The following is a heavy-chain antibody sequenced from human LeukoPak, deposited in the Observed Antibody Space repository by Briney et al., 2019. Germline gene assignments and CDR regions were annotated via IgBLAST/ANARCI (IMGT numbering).Heavy chain of an antibody. Sequence: PSETLSLTCTPSGGSLSSYYWSWIRQPPGKGLEWIGYIYYSGSTNYNPSLKSRVTISVDTSKNQFSLKLSSVTAADTAVYYCARQMDDSSGYYYGWAPRAFDIWGQGTMVTVSS. CDR2: IYYSGST. CDR3: ARQMDDSSGYYYGWAPRAFDI. D-gene: IGHD3-22*01. CDR1: GGSLSSYY. V-gene: IGHV4-59*08. J-gene: IGHJ3*02.